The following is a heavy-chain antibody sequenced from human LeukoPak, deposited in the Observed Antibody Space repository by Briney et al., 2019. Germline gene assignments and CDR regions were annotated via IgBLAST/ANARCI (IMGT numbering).Heavy chain of an antibody. V-gene: IGHV4-59*01. Sequence: SETLSLTCTVSGGSINYYYWMWIRQPPGKGLEWIGYIYYSGGTYYNPSLKSRVTMLVDTSKNQLSLKLTAVTAADTAVYYCARCQQREWFDPWGQGTLVTVSS. CDR3: ARCQQREWFDP. CDR2: IYYSGGT. CDR1: GGSINYYY. J-gene: IGHJ5*02. D-gene: IGHD6-13*01.